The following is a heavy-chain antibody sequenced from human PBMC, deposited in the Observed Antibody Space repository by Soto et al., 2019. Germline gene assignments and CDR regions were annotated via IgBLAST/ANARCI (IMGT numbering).Heavy chain of an antibody. CDR2: INHSGST. Sequence: SETLSLTCAVYGGSFSGYYWSWIRQPPGKGLEWIGEINHSGSTNYNPSLKSRVTISVDTSKNQFSLKLSSETAADTAVYYCARAGENNYFDERGQGTLVTVSS. J-gene: IGHJ4*02. CDR3: ARAGENNYFDE. CDR1: GGSFSGYY. D-gene: IGHD4-17*01. V-gene: IGHV4-34*01.